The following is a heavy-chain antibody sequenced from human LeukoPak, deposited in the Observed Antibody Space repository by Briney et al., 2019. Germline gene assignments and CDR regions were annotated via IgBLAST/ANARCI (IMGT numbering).Heavy chain of an antibody. Sequence: GGSLRLSCEGSGFTFSNYWMTWVRQAPEKGLEWVANIKPSGSEKHYADSVEGRFTISRDNAKNSLYLQMNSLRAEDTAVYYCARDLYSGSYYRGGPFDYWGQGTLVTVSS. CDR3: ARDLYSGSYYRGGPFDY. D-gene: IGHD1-26*01. J-gene: IGHJ4*02. CDR2: IKPSGSEK. V-gene: IGHV3-7*01. CDR1: GFTFSNYW.